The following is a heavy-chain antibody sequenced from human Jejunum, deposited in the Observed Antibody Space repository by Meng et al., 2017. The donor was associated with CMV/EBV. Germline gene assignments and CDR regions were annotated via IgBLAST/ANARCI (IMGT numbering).Heavy chain of an antibody. CDR1: GNTFRSYG. D-gene: IGHD5-12*01. J-gene: IGHJ4*02. Sequence: CTVSGNTFRSYGMNWVRQAPGQGLEWMGWISGYNGNTNYAQRLQGRVTMTTDTSTSTAYVELRSLRSDDMAVYCCARSGINDYGFFDYWGQGTLVTVSS. V-gene: IGHV1-18*03. CDR2: ISGYNGNT. CDR3: ARSGINDYGFFDY.